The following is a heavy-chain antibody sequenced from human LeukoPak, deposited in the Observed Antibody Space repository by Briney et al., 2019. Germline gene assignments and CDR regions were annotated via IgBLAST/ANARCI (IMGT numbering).Heavy chain of an antibody. D-gene: IGHD6-13*01. CDR3: ARGSGYSSSWQGNWFDP. J-gene: IGHJ5*02. CDR1: GGSFSGYY. CDR2: INHSGST. Sequence: PSETLSLTCTVYGGSFSGYYWSWIRQPPGKGLEWIGEINHSGSTNYNPSLKSRVTISVDTSKNQFSLKLSSVTAADTAVYYCARGSGYSSSWQGNWFDPWGRGTLVTVSS. V-gene: IGHV4-34*01.